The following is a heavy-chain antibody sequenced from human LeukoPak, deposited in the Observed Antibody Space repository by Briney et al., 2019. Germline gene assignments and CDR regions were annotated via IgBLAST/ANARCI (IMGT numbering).Heavy chain of an antibody. D-gene: IGHD5-18*01. CDR3: ARGPNTGAFDI. Sequence: SVKVSCKASGFTFTSSAMQWVRQARGQRLEWIGWIVVGSGNTNYAQKFQERVTITRDMSTSTAYMELSRLRSDDTAVYYCARGPNTGAFDIWGQGTMVTVSS. CDR1: GFTFTSSA. V-gene: IGHV1-58*02. J-gene: IGHJ3*02. CDR2: IVVGSGNT.